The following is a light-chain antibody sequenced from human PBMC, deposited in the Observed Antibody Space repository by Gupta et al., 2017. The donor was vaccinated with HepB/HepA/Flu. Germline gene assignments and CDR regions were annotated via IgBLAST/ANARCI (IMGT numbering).Light chain of an antibody. CDR3: QAWDSSTVV. V-gene: IGLV3-1*01. CDR1: KLGHKY. J-gene: IGLJ2*01. CDR2: LAS. Sequence: SYELTQPPSVSVSPGQTASITCSGDKLGHKYACWYQQRPGQSPVLVIYLASKRPSGIPERFSGSNSGNTATLTISGTQAMDEDDYYCQAWDSSTVVFGGGTKLTVL.